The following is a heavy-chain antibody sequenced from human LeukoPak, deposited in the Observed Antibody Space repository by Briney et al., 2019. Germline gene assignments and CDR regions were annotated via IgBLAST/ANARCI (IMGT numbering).Heavy chain of an antibody. CDR3: ARSIEDYYDSSGFYAY. D-gene: IGHD3-22*01. J-gene: IGHJ4*02. CDR1: GFTFSTYW. CDR2: INSDESGR. Sequence: GGSLRLSCAASGFTFSTYWMHWVRQIPGKGLVWVSRINSDESGRSYADSVKGRFTISRDNAKNTLYLQMNSLRAGDTAVYYCARSIEDYYDSSGFYAYWGQGTLVTVSS. V-gene: IGHV3-74*01.